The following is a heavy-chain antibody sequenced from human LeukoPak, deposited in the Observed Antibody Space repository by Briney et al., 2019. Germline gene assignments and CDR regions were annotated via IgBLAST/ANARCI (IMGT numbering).Heavy chain of an antibody. D-gene: IGHD2/OR15-2a*01. Sequence: IDNRGSTNYNPSLKSRVTISVDTSKNQFSLKLSSVTAADTAVYYCARGPHLSSRRIRSFDYWGQGTLVTVSS. J-gene: IGHJ4*02. CDR3: ARGPHLSSRRIRSFDY. CDR2: IDNRGST. V-gene: IGHV4-34*01.